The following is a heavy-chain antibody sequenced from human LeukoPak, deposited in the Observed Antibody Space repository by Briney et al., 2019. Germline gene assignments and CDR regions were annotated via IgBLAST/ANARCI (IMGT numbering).Heavy chain of an antibody. Sequence: GRSLRLSCAASGFPFSTYSMTWVRQAPGKGLEWVSSISSSSSYIFYADSVKGRFTISRDDAKNSLYLQMNSLRAEDTAVYYCARVEAYYDSSGYCAWDYWGQGTLVTVSS. CDR2: ISSSSSYI. J-gene: IGHJ4*02. CDR3: ARVEAYYDSSGYCAWDY. CDR1: GFPFSTYS. D-gene: IGHD3-22*01. V-gene: IGHV3-21*01.